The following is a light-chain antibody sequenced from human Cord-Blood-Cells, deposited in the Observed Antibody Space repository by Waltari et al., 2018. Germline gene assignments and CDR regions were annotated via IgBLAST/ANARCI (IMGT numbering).Light chain of an antibody. V-gene: IGLV2-14*01. Sequence: SALTQPASVSGSPGQSITIPCTGTSSAVGGYNYVSWYQQHPGKAPKLMIYEVSNRPSGVSNRFSGSKSGNTASLTISGLQAEDEADYYCSSYTSSSTLVVFGGGTKLTVL. CDR2: EVS. J-gene: IGLJ2*01. CDR1: SSAVGGYNY. CDR3: SSYTSSSTLVV.